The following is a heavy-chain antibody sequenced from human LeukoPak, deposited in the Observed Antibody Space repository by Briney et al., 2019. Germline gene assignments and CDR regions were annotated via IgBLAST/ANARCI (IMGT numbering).Heavy chain of an antibody. CDR2: ISSSGSTI. Sequence: GGSLRLSCAASGFTFSDYYMSWIRQAPGKGLEWVSYISSSGSTIYYADSVKGRFTISRDNAENSLYLQMNSLRAEDTAVYYCAGAPWSESYAIDYWGQGTLVTVSS. CDR3: AGAPWSESYAIDY. J-gene: IGHJ4*02. V-gene: IGHV3-11*01. D-gene: IGHD1-26*01. CDR1: GFTFSDYY.